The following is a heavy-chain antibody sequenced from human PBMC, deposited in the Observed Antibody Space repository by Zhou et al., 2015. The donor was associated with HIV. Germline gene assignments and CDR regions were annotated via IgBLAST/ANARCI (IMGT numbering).Heavy chain of an antibody. CDR2: IIPMFGTP. D-gene: IGHD3-3*02. J-gene: IGHJ6*02. CDR3: ARERDNHISRYGMDV. CDR1: GGTFSRYA. V-gene: IGHV1-69*01. Sequence: QVQLVQSGTEVKRPGSSVKLSCTVSGGTFSRYAITWVRQAPGQGLEWMGGIIPMFGTPNYAQKFQGRIAISADESTGTAYMDLSGLRFEDTAVYFCARERDNHISRYGMDVWGQGTTVTVS.